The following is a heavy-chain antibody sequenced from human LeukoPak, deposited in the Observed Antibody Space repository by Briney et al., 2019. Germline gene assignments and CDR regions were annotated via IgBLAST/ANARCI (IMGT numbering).Heavy chain of an antibody. V-gene: IGHV4-30-4*01. CDR3: ARDNIAVAGTNWFDP. D-gene: IGHD6-19*01. Sequence: PSETLSLTCTVSGGSISSGDYYRSWIRQPPGKGLEWIGYIYYSGSTYYNPSLKSRVTISVDTSKNQFSLKLSSVTAADTAVYYCARDNIAVAGTNWFDPWGQGTLVTVSS. CDR2: IYYSGST. J-gene: IGHJ5*02. CDR1: GGSISSGDYY.